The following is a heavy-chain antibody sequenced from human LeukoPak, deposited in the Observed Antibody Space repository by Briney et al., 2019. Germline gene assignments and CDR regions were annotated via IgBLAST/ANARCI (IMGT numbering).Heavy chain of an antibody. CDR2: IYHSGST. J-gene: IGHJ4*02. V-gene: IGHV4-38-2*02. Sequence: SETLSLTCTVSGYSISSGYYWGWIRQPPGKGLEWIGSIYHSGSTYYNPSLKSRVTISVDTSKNQFSLKLSSVTAADTAVYYCARLGYCSGGSCYSDYWGQGTPVTVSS. CDR1: GYSISSGYY. CDR3: ARLGYCSGGSCYSDY. D-gene: IGHD2-15*01.